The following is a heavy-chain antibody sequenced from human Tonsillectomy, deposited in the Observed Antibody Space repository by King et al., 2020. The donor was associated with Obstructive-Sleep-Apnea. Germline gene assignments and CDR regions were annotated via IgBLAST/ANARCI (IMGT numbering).Heavy chain of an antibody. Sequence: VQLVESGGGLVKPGGSLRLSCAASGFTFSNAWMSWVRQAPGKGLEWVGRIKSKTDGGTTDYAAPVKGRFTISRDDSKNTLYLQMNSLKTEDTAVYYCTTGLYYDFWDPTWAGGYWGQGTLVTVSS. J-gene: IGHJ4*02. CDR1: GFTFSNAW. V-gene: IGHV3-15*01. CDR3: TTGLYYDFWDPTWAGGY. D-gene: IGHD3-3*01. CDR2: IKSKTDGGTT.